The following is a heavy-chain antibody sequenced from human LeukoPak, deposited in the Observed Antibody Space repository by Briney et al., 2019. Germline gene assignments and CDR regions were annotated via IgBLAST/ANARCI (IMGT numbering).Heavy chain of an antibody. J-gene: IGHJ6*02. CDR3: ARGRSQMDV. CDR1: GYTFTIYY. V-gene: IGHV1-46*01. CDR2: INPSGGST. Sequence: ASVKVSCKASGYTFTIYYIHWVRQAPGQGLEWVGIINPSGGSTTYAQNFQGRVTMTRDTSTSTVYMELSRLRSEDTAVYYCARGRSQMDVWGQGTTVTVSS.